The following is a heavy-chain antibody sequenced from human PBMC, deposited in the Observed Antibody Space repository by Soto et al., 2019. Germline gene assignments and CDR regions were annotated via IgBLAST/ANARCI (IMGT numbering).Heavy chain of an antibody. Sequence: EVQLVQSGAEVKKPGESLRISCKGSGYSFTSYWISWVRQMPGKGLEWMGRIDPSDSYTNYSPSFQGHVTISADKSISSAYLQWSSLKASDTAMYCCARLALATRRGYYGMDVWGKGTTITVSP. V-gene: IGHV5-10-1*01. CDR1: GYSFTSYW. D-gene: IGHD5-12*01. J-gene: IGHJ6*04. CDR2: IDPSDSYT. CDR3: ARLALATRRGYYGMDV.